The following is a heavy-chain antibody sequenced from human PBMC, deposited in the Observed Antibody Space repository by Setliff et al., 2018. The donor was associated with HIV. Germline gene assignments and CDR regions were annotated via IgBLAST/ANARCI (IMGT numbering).Heavy chain of an antibody. Sequence: QTGGSLRLSCAATGFTFSSYVLHWVRQAPGEGLEWLSYITGTGTTASYADSVRGRFIISRDSVRNVMYLQMKSLRVEDTAVYYCARDQLRIPERWDFDFWGQGTLVTVSS. V-gene: IGHV3-48*01. CDR2: ITGTGTTA. CDR3: ARDQLRIPERWDFDF. CDR1: GFTFSSYV. J-gene: IGHJ4*02. D-gene: IGHD2-2*01.